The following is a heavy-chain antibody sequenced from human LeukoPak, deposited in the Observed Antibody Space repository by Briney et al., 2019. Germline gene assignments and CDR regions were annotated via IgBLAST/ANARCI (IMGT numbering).Heavy chain of an antibody. CDR3: ARGGDDYNWHDAFDI. Sequence: GESLKISCKGSGYRFTKYWIGWVRQMPGKGLEWMGIIYPGDSDTRYSPSFQGQVTISADKSISTAYLQWSSLKASDTAMYYCARGGDDYNWHDAFDIWGQGTVVTVSS. CDR2: IYPGDSDT. J-gene: IGHJ3*02. V-gene: IGHV5-51*01. D-gene: IGHD5-24*01. CDR1: GYRFTKYW.